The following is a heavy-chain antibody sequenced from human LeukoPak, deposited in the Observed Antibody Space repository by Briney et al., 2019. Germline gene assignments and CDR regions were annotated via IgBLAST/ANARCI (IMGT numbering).Heavy chain of an antibody. D-gene: IGHD6-13*01. CDR2: INSDGSST. Sequence: GGSLRLSCVASGFTFSNSWMHWVRQAPGKGLVWVARINSDGSSTTYADSVKGRFTISRDNAKNTLYLQMNSLRVDDTAEYYCTRAYQQHLINWFDTWGQGTLVTVSS. V-gene: IGHV3-74*03. CDR3: TRAYQQHLINWFDT. J-gene: IGHJ5*02. CDR1: GFTFSNSW.